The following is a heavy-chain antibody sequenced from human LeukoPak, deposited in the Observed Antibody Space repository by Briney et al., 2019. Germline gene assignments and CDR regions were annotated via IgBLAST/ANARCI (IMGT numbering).Heavy chain of an antibody. V-gene: IGHV3-7*01. J-gene: IGHJ5*02. CDR1: GFSFSRYW. CDR3: TRATASNWFDP. CDR2: IKVDGSEK. Sequence: GGSLRLSCPASGFSFSRYWMSWVRQAPGKGPEWVANIKVDGSEKYYVDSVKGRFTISRDNAKNSLYLQMNSLRAEDTAVYYCTRATASNWFDPWGEGTLVTVSP.